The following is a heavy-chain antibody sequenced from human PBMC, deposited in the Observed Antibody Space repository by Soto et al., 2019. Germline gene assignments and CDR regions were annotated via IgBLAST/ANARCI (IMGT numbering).Heavy chain of an antibody. D-gene: IGHD3-10*01. CDR2: ISSVGSTI. V-gene: IGHV3-48*02. J-gene: IGHJ6*02. CDR3: AREGLLWFGELIRNYYNYAMDV. Sequence: GGSLRLSCAASGFSFNSYNMNWVRQAPGKGLEWVSYISSVGSTIYYADSVKGRFIISRDNAKNSLYLQMNSLRDEDTAVYYCAREGLLWFGELIRNYYNYAMDVWGQGTTVTVSS. CDR1: GFSFNSYN.